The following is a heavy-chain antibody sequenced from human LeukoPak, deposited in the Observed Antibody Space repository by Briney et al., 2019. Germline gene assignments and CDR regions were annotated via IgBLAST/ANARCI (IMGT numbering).Heavy chain of an antibody. Sequence: ASVKVSCTASGYTFTDYHVHGVRQAPGQGLEWMGWINPNSGGTNYAQKFQGRVTMTRDTSISTAYMELSRLRSDDTAVYYCARAPYGSENDYDYWGQGTLATVSS. CDR2: INPNSGGT. V-gene: IGHV1-2*02. D-gene: IGHD3-10*01. J-gene: IGHJ4*02. CDR1: GYTFTDYH. CDR3: ARAPYGSENDYDY.